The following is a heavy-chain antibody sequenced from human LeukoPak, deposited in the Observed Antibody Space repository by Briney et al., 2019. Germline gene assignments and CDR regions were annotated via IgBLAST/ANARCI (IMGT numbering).Heavy chain of an antibody. Sequence: GGSLRLSCAASGFTFSSYGMHLVRQAPGKGLEWVAVISYDGSNKYYADSVKGRFTISRDNSKNTLYLQMNSLRAEDTAVYYCAKDLAVAGPYDAFDIWGQGTMVTVSS. J-gene: IGHJ3*02. CDR3: AKDLAVAGPYDAFDI. V-gene: IGHV3-30*18. CDR1: GFTFSSYG. D-gene: IGHD6-19*01. CDR2: ISYDGSNK.